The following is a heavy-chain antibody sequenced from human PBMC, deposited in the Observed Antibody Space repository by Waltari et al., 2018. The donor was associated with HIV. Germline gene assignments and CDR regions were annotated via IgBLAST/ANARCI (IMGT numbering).Heavy chain of an antibody. CDR1: GFTFTHAW. CDR3: TTGDIVVVTDY. CDR2: VKSETDGGTT. V-gene: IGHV3-15*01. D-gene: IGHD2-21*02. J-gene: IGHJ4*02. Sequence: EVQLVESGGGLVKTGGSLRLSWDAFGFTFTHAWMSWGRQAPGKGLEWVGRVKSETDGGTTDYAAPVKGRFTISRDDSKNTLYLQMNSLKTEDTAVYYCTTGDIVVVTDYWGQGTLVTVSS.